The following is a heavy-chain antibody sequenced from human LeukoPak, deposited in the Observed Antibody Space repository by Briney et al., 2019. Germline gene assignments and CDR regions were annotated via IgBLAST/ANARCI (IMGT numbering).Heavy chain of an antibody. CDR1: GFTFSSYG. J-gene: IGHJ4*02. CDR2: IWYDGSNA. Sequence: HPGRSLRLSCAASGFTFSSYGMHWVRQAPGKGLEWVAVIWYDGSNAYYADSVKGRFTISRDNSKNTVYLQMNSLRAGDTAVYYCARATEGFDYWGQGTLVTVSS. V-gene: IGHV3-33*01. CDR3: ARATEGFDY.